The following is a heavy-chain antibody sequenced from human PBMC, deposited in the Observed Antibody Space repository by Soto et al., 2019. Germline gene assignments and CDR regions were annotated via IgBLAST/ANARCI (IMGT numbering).Heavy chain of an antibody. CDR3: ARPSFDY. CDR1: GFTLINYS. J-gene: IGHJ4*02. V-gene: IGHV3-48*01. Sequence: GGSLRLSCAASGFTLINYSMNWVRQAPGKGLEWVSYISPSSDTIYYADSVKGRFTISRDNAKNSLYLQMNSLRAEDTAVYYCARPSFDYLGQGTLVTVS. CDR2: ISPSSDTI.